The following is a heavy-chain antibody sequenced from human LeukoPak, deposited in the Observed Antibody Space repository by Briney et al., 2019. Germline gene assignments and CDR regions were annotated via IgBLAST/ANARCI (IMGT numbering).Heavy chain of an antibody. J-gene: IGHJ4*02. CDR2: ISSSSSTI. CDR3: ARCPDGVFDY. Sequence: GGSLRLSCAASGFNVSNNYMTWVRQAPGKGLEWVSYISSSSSTIYYADSVKGRFTISRDNAKNSLYLQMNSLRAEDTAVYYCARCPDGVFDYWGQGTLVTVSS. CDR1: GFNVSNNY. V-gene: IGHV3-48*01. D-gene: IGHD4-17*01.